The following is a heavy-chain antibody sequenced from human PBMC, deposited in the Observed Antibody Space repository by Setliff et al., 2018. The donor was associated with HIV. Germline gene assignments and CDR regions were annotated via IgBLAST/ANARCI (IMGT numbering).Heavy chain of an antibody. V-gene: IGHV1-18*01. CDR2: INTHSGYT. J-gene: IGHJ4*02. D-gene: IGHD5-12*01. CDR1: GYTFMSYG. Sequence: ASVKVSCKASGYTFMSYGISWVRQARGQGLEWMGWINTHSGYTNYAQNVQGRVTVTMDTSTSTAYMELRSLKSDDTAVYYCARGKTWLRFLDYWGQGTLVTVSS. CDR3: ARGKTWLRFLDY.